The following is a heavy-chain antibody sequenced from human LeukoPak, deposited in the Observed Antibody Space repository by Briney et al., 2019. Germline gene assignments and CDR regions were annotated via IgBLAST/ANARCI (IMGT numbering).Heavy chain of an antibody. CDR2: ISSSSSYI. V-gene: IGHV3-21*01. CDR3: XXXXXXXXXXADGYHGY. D-gene: IGHD5-18*01. Sequence: PGGSLRLSCAASGFTFSSYSMNWVRQAPGKRLEWVSSISSSSSYIYYADSVKGRFTISRDNAKNSLYLQMNSLRAEDTAVYYXXXXXXXXXXXADGYHGYWGQGTLVTVSS. CDR1: GFTFSSYS. J-gene: IGHJ4*02.